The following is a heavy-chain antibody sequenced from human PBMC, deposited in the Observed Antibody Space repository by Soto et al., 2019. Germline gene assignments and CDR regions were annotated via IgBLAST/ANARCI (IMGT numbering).Heavy chain of an antibody. Sequence: GGSLRLSCAASGITFSSYAMSWVRQAPGKGLEWVSAISGSGGGTYYADSVKGRFTISRDNSRNTLYLQMNSLRAEDTAVYYCAKGLGISSSWTLFDYWGQGTLVTVSS. J-gene: IGHJ4*02. CDR3: AKGLGISSSWTLFDY. V-gene: IGHV3-23*01. D-gene: IGHD6-13*01. CDR2: ISGSGGGT. CDR1: GITFSSYA.